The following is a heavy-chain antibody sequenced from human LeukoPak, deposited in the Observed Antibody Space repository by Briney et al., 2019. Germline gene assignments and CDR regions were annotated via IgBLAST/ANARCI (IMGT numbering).Heavy chain of an antibody. V-gene: IGHV3-11*04. CDR2: IGSSGTTV. J-gene: IGHJ4*02. D-gene: IGHD6-19*01. CDR1: GFTFSDYY. CDR3: ALLAVASDFDY. Sequence: GGSLRLSCAASGFTFSDYYMSWIRQAPGKGLEWVSNIGSSGTTVYYADSVKGRFSISRDNAKSSLYLQMNSLRVEDTAVYYCALLAVASDFDYWGQGALVTVSS.